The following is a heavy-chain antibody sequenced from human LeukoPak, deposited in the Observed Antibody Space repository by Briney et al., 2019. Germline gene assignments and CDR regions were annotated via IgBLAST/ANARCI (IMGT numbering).Heavy chain of an antibody. J-gene: IGHJ3*02. Sequence: GGSLRLSCAASGFTVSSNYMSWVRQAPGKGLEWVSAISGSGGSTYYADSVKGRFTISRDNSKNTLYLQMNSLRAEDTAVYYCAKSVAPYCSGGSCFDAFDIWGQGTMVTVSS. V-gene: IGHV3-23*01. CDR3: AKSVAPYCSGGSCFDAFDI. CDR1: GFTVSSNY. D-gene: IGHD2-15*01. CDR2: ISGSGGST.